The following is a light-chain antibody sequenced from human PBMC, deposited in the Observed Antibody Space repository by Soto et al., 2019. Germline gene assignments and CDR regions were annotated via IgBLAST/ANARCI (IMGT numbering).Light chain of an antibody. CDR1: QTMKSEY. V-gene: IGKV3-20*01. Sequence: EIVLTQSPGTLSLSPGERAALSCRASQTMKSEYLAWYQQKPGQAPRLLIHGTSSRATGIPDRFSGSGSGTYFNRTISSQDPDEFSVHYCGVYGCFFGPGNKVDV. J-gene: IGKJ3*01. CDR3: GVYGCF. CDR2: GTS.